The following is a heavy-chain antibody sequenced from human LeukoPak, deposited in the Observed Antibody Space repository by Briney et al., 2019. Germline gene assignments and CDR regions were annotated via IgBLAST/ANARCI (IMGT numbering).Heavy chain of an antibody. J-gene: IGHJ6*04. CDR2: ISNSSSNI. CDR3: ARAVVVVVPYYYYGMGG. CDR1: GFTFSSYE. Sequence: GGSLRLSCAASGFTFSSYEMNWLRQAPGKGLECVSYISNSSSNIYYADPVKGRFTITKDNAKNSLYLQMGSLRAEDTAVYYCARAVVVVVPYYYYGMGGWGKGTTVTVCS. V-gene: IGHV3-48*03. D-gene: IGHD2-15*01.